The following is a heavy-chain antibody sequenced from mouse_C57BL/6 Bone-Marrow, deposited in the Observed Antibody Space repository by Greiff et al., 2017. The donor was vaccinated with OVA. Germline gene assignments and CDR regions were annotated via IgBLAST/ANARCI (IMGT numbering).Heavy chain of an antibody. CDR2: IRNKANNHAT. D-gene: IGHD1-1*01. Sequence: EVKLMESGGGLVQPGGSMKLSCAASGFTFSDAWMDWVRQSPEKGLEWVAEIRNKANNHATYYAESVKGRFTISRDDSKSRVYLQMNSLRAEDTGSYYCTRPSFTTVVAGGGYYFDYWGQGTTLTVSS. V-gene: IGHV6-6*01. J-gene: IGHJ2*01. CDR1: GFTFSDAW. CDR3: TRPSFTTVVAGGGYYFDY.